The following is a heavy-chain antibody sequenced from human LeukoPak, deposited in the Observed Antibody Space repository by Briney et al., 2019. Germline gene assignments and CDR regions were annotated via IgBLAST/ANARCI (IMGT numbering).Heavy chain of an antibody. Sequence: SETLSLTCTVSGGSISSGGYYWSWIRQHPGKGLEWIGYIYYSGSTYYNPSLKSRVTISVDTSKNQFSLKLSSVTAADTAVYYCARIEPGHDYGDYDAFDIWGQGTMVTVSS. V-gene: IGHV4-31*03. CDR1: GGSISSGGYY. D-gene: IGHD4-17*01. J-gene: IGHJ3*02. CDR3: ARIEPGHDYGDYDAFDI. CDR2: IYYSGST.